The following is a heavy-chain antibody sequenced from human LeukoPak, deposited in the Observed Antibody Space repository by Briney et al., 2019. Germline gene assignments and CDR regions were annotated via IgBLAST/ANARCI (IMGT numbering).Heavy chain of an antibody. J-gene: IGHJ4*02. CDR2: INPNSGGT. D-gene: IGHD5-12*01. CDR1: GYTFTSYG. V-gene: IGHV1-2*02. Sequence: ASVKVSCKASGYTFTSYGISWVRQAPGQGLEWMGWINPNSGGTNYAQKFQGRVTMTRDTSISTAYMELSRLRSDDTAVYYCARRRGYSGYASDYWGQGTLVTVSS. CDR3: ARRRGYSGYASDY.